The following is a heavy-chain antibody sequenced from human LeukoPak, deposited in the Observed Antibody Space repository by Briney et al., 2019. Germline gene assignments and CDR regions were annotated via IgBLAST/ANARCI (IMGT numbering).Heavy chain of an antibody. J-gene: IGHJ4*02. CDR2: ISSSGSTI. Sequence: GGSLRLSCAASGFTFSSYEMNWVRQAPGKGLEWVSYISSSGSTIYYADSVKGRFTISRDNAKNSLYLQMNSLRAEDTAVHYCARGSPQDYFDYWGQGTLVAVSS. CDR1: GFTFSSYE. V-gene: IGHV3-48*03. CDR3: ARGSPQDYFDY.